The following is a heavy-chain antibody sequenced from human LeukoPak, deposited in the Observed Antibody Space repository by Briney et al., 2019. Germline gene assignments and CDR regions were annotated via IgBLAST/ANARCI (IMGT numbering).Heavy chain of an antibody. V-gene: IGHV1-69*17. CDR2: IIPSFGVP. J-gene: IGHJ4*02. CDR1: GGTSSNYP. D-gene: IGHD3-10*01. Sequence: SVKVSCKASGGTSSNYPFNWVRQAPGQGFEWMGSIIPSFGVPAYAQKFEDRITLTADKSTGTVYMELSSLRSDDTAFYYCARGSKYYYASGSYSADYWGQGSLASVSS. CDR3: ARGSKYYYASGSYSADY.